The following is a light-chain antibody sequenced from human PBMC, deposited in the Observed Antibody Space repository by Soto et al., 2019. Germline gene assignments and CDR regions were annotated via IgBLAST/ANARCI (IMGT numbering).Light chain of an antibody. V-gene: IGKV3-20*01. J-gene: IGKJ1*01. Sequence: EIVLTQSPGTLSLSPGERATLSCRASQSVSSKLAWYQHKPGQAPRLLIYGTSSWATGIPDRFSGSGSATDFTLTITRLEPEDFAVYYCQQYGGSPWTFGQGTKVEI. CDR3: QQYGGSPWT. CDR1: QSVSSK. CDR2: GTS.